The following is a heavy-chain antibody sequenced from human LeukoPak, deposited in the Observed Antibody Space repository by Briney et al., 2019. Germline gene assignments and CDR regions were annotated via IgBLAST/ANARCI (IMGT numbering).Heavy chain of an antibody. CDR1: GFSFSSYS. D-gene: IGHD5-12*01. V-gene: IGHV3-48*01. Sequence: SGGSLRLSCAASGFSFSSYSINWVRQAPGKGLEWVSHISSSSTTIYYADSVKGRFTISRDNAKNSLYLQMNSLRAEDTAVYYCAKHSAQRSVDIVATMGVWGQGTLVTVSS. CDR2: ISSSSTTI. CDR3: AKHSAQRSVDIVATMGV. J-gene: IGHJ4*02.